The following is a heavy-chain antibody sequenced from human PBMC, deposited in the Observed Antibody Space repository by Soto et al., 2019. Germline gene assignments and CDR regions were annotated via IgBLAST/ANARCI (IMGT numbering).Heavy chain of an antibody. Sequence: PSETLSLTCAVYGGSFSGYYWSWIRQPPGKGLEWIGEINHSGSTNYNPSLKSRVTISVDTSKNQFSLKLSSVTAADTAVYYCARDSSDYGDYVGYFDYWGQGTLVTVSS. CDR3: ARDSSDYGDYVGYFDY. CDR1: GGSFSGYY. D-gene: IGHD4-17*01. J-gene: IGHJ4*02. V-gene: IGHV4-34*01. CDR2: INHSGST.